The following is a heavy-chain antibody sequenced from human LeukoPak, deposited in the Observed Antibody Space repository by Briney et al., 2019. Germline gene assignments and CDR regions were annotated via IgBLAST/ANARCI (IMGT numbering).Heavy chain of an antibody. V-gene: IGHV4-59*08. Sequence: SETLSLTCTVSGGSISSYYWSWVRQPPGKGLEWIGYIYYSGSTNYNPSLKSRVTISVDTSKNQFSLQLSSVTAADTAVYYCARHLDTAMVQYDYWGQGTLVTVSS. CDR2: IYYSGST. J-gene: IGHJ4*02. CDR3: ARHLDTAMVQYDY. D-gene: IGHD5-18*01. CDR1: GGSISSYY.